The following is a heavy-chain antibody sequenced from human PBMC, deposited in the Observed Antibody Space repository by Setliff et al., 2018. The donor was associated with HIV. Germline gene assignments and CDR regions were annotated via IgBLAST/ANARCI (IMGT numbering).Heavy chain of an antibody. J-gene: IGHJ6*03. V-gene: IGHV4-59*11. Sequence: SETLSLTCSVSGASISSHYWNWIRQPPGKGLEWIGYIHYSGSSNYNPSLKSRVSISLDTSKKQVSLKLNSVTAADTAVYYCARGLSIFGVATPGFYSFMDVWGNGTTVTVS. CDR1: GASISSHY. CDR3: ARGLSIFGVATPGFYSFMDV. D-gene: IGHD3-3*01. CDR2: IHYSGSS.